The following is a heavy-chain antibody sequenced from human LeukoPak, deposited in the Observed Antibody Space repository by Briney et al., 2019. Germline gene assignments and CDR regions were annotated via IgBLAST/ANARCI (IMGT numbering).Heavy chain of an antibody. D-gene: IGHD3-3*01. V-gene: IGHV4-4*02. CDR2: IHHSGST. Sequence: PSETLSLTCAVSGGSIYSSNWWGWVRQSPGKGLEWIGEIHHSGSTNYSPSLKSRITISVDRSKNQFSLNLNSVTAADTAVYYCARVYDFWSGFNWFDPWGQGTLVTVSS. J-gene: IGHJ5*02. CDR3: ARVYDFWSGFNWFDP. CDR1: GGSIYSSNW.